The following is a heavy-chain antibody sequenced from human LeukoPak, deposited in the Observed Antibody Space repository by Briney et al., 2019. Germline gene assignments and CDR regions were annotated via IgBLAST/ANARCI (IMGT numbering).Heavy chain of an antibody. CDR1: GYTLTELS. D-gene: IGHD1-26*01. CDR3: ATLPPLGFQYYFDY. CDR2: FDPEDGET. Sequence: ASVEVSCKVSGYTLTELSMHWVRQAPGKGLEWMGGFDPEDGETIYAQKFQGRVTMTEDTSTDTAYMELSSLRSEDTAVYYCATLPPLGFQYYFDYWGQGTLVTVSS. V-gene: IGHV1-24*01. J-gene: IGHJ4*02.